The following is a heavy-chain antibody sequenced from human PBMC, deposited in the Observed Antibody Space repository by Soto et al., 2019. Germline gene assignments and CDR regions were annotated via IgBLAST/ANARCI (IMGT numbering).Heavy chain of an antibody. J-gene: IGHJ5*02. D-gene: IGHD3-10*01. V-gene: IGHV3-48*04. CDR3: AGRGGGFGELVPPFDP. CDR1: GFTFSSYS. CDR2: ISSSSSTI. Sequence: GGSLRLSCAASGFTFSSYSMNWVRQAPGKGLEWVSYISSSSSTIYYADSVKGRFTISRDNAKNSLYLQMNSLRAEDTAVYYWAGRGGGFGELVPPFDPWGQGTLVTVSS.